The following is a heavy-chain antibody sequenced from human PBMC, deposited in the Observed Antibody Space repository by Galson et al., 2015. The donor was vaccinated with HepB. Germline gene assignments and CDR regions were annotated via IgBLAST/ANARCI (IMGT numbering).Heavy chain of an antibody. CDR1: GFTFGSHN. CDR2: IWYDGGTK. CDR3: ARGNYDFGSGLEF. D-gene: IGHD3-3*01. Sequence: SLRLSCAASGFTFGSHNMHWVRQAPGKGLEWVAIIWYDGGTKYYADSVKGRFTISRDNSNIYLQINSLRAEDTAVYYCARGNYDFGSGLEFWGQGSLVTVSS. J-gene: IGHJ4*02. V-gene: IGHV3-33*01.